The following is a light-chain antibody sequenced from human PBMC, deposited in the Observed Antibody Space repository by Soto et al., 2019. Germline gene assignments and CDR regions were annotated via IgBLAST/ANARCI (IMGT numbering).Light chain of an antibody. Sequence: EVMLTQSPGTLSLSPGERATLSCRASQSVSSNYLAWYQQKSGQAPRLLIYGASNRATGIPDRFSGSGSGQDFTLTIRRLEPEDFAVYYCQQYDTSPRTFGQGTKVEFK. J-gene: IGKJ1*01. CDR2: GAS. V-gene: IGKV3-20*01. CDR1: QSVSSNY. CDR3: QQYDTSPRT.